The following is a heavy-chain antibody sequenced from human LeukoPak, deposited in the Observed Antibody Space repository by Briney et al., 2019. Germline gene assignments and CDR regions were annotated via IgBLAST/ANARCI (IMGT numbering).Heavy chain of an antibody. CDR1: GFTFSNAW. J-gene: IGHJ4*02. D-gene: IGHD1-1*01. Sequence: PGGSLRLSCAASGFTFSNAWMSWVRQAPGKGLEWVGRLKSKTDGGTTDYAAPVKARFTISRDDSKNTLYLQMNSLKTEDTAVYYCTTAPFGTGTDYWGQGTLVTVSS. CDR3: TTAPFGTGTDY. V-gene: IGHV3-15*01. CDR2: LKSKTDGGTT.